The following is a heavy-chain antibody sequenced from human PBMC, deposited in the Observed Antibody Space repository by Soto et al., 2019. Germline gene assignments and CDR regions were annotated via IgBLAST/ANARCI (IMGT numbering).Heavy chain of an antibody. D-gene: IGHD2-15*01. CDR3: ARKKDLYFGMDV. V-gene: IGHV1-18*04. CDR2: INVYNGNI. J-gene: IGHJ6*02. CDR1: GYTFTKYG. Sequence: ASVKVSCKASGYTFTKYGTSWVRHAPGQGSEWMGWINVYNGNINYAQNFQGRVTMTTDTSTSTAYMELRSLRSDDTAVYSCARKKDLYFGMDVWGQGTTVTVSS.